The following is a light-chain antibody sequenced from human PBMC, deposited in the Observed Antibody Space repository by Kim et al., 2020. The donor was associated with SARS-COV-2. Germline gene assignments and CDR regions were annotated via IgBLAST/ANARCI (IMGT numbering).Light chain of an antibody. V-gene: IGLV4-69*01. J-gene: IGLJ3*02. CDR2: FNSDGSH. CDR3: QTWGTGIQKV. Sequence: VKRTCTRSRGHNNYRIAWHQQQPEKAPRYMLRFNSDGSHNKGDGIPDRFSGSSSGAGRHLTISSVHSEDEADYFCQTWGTGIQKVFGGGTQLTVL. CDR1: RGHNNYR.